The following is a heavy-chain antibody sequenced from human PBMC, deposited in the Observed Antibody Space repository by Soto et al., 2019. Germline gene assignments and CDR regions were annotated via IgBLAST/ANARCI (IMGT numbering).Heavy chain of an antibody. D-gene: IGHD6-19*01. J-gene: IGHJ4*01. V-gene: IGHV3-30*04. Sequence: GGSLRISFASSGFIFSCGAMLWVRQAPGKGPEWVAAISYDGTNKYYADSVKGRFTISRDNSKNTLFLQMNSLRAEDTAVYYCARDPSPYTSGWYGVDFWGHGTLVTVSS. CDR3: ARDPSPYTSGWYGVDF. CDR2: ISYDGTNK. CDR1: GFIFSCGA.